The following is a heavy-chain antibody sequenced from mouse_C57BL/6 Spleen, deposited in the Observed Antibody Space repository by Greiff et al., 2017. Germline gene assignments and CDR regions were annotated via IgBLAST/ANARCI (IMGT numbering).Heavy chain of an antibody. J-gene: IGHJ2*01. CDR3: ARSENYGSSYGY. V-gene: IGHV1-42*01. Sequence: VQLKESGPELVKPGASVKISCKASGYSFTGYYMNWVKQSPEKSLDWIGEINPSTGGTTYNQKFKAKATLNVDKSSSPAYMQLKSLTSEDSAVYYCARSENYGSSYGYWGQGTTLTVSS. CDR1: GYSFTGYY. CDR2: INPSTGGT. D-gene: IGHD1-1*01.